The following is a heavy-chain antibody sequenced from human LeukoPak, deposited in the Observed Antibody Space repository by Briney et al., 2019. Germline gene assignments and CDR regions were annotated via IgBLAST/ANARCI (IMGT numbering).Heavy chain of an antibody. D-gene: IGHD6-13*01. CDR2: FDPEDGET. CDR3: ATHSGYSSSGAPAGFDY. CDR1: GCTLTELS. J-gene: IGHJ4*02. V-gene: IGHV1-24*01. Sequence: ASVKVSCKVSGCTLTELSMHWVRQAPGKGLEWMGGFDPEDGETIYAQKFQGRVTMTEDTSTDTAYMELSSLRSEDTAVYYCATHSGYSSSGAPAGFDYWGQGTLVTVSS.